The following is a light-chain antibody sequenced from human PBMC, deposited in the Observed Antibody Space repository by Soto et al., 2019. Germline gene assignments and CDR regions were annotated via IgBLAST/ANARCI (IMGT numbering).Light chain of an antibody. CDR3: QQYKSYSSWT. V-gene: IGKV1-5*03. J-gene: IGKJ1*01. CDR1: QSISSW. Sequence: DTQMTQSPSTLSASVGDRVTITCRASQSISSWLAWYQQKPGKAPKLLIYKASYLQSWVPSTFSGSGSGTEFTLTISSLQPDDFATYYCQQYKSYSSWTFGQGTKVDIK. CDR2: KAS.